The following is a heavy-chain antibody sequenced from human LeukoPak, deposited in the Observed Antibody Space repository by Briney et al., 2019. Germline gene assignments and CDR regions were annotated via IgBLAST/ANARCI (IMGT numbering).Heavy chain of an antibody. J-gene: IGHJ3*02. Sequence: SETLSLTCTVSGGSVSSGSYYWSWIRQPPGKGLEWIGYIYYSGSTYYNPSLKSRVTISVDRSKNQFSLKLSSVTAADTAVYYCASRGRGDAFDIWGQGTMVTVSS. CDR3: ASRGRGDAFDI. D-gene: IGHD3-10*01. CDR1: GGSVSSGSYY. V-gene: IGHV4-61*01. CDR2: IYYSGST.